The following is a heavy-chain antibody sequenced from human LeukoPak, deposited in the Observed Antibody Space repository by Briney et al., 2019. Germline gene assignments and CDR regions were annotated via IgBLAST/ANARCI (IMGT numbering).Heavy chain of an antibody. J-gene: IGHJ4*02. V-gene: IGHV3-48*03. CDR2: ISSSGSTI. CDR3: ARVASEIVVVTRRS. D-gene: IGHD3-22*01. Sequence: GGSPRLSCAASGFTFSSYEMNWVRQAPGKGLEWVSYISSSGSTIYYADSVKGRFTISRDNAKNSLYLQMNSLRAENTAVYYCARVASEIVVVTRRSWGQGTLVTVS. CDR1: GFTFSSYE.